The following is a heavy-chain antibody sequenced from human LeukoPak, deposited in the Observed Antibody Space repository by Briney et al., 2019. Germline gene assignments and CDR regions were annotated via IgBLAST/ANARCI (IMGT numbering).Heavy chain of an antibody. Sequence: GGSLRLSCAASGFIFSSYSMNWVRQPPGKGLEWVSIIYSGGTTYYADSVKGRFTISRDDSKNTLFLQMNDLRAEDTAVYYCARGGEDSQLWFEPKQYYFDYWGQGTLVTVSS. D-gene: IGHD5-18*01. CDR2: IYSGGTT. CDR3: ARGGEDSQLWFEPKQYYFDY. CDR1: GFIFSSYS. V-gene: IGHV3-53*01. J-gene: IGHJ4*02.